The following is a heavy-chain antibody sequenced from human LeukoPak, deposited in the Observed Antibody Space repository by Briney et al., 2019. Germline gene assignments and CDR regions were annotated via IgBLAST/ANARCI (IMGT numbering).Heavy chain of an antibody. J-gene: IGHJ4*02. CDR1: GYTFTGYY. D-gene: IGHD3-22*01. V-gene: IGHV1-2*02. CDR3: ARADKARVVVIPSDY. CDR2: INPNSGGT. Sequence: ASVKVSCKASGYTFTGYYMHWVRQAPGQGLEWMGWINPNSGGTNYAQKFQGRVTMTRDTSISTAYMELRSLRSDDTAVYYCARADKARVVVIPSDYWGQGTLVTVSS.